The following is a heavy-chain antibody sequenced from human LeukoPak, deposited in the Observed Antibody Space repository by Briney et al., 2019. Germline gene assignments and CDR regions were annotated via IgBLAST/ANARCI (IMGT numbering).Heavy chain of an antibody. J-gene: IGHJ4*02. D-gene: IGHD3-10*01. V-gene: IGHV3-23*01. Sequence: GGSLRLSCAPSGFTFSSYAMSGVRQAPGKGLEWVSAINGSGDSTYYADSVKGRFTISRDNSKNTLYMQMNSPRAEDTAVYYCAKVARYYGSGSQFDYWGQGTMVTVSS. CDR1: GFTFSSYA. CDR3: AKVARYYGSGSQFDY. CDR2: INGSGDST.